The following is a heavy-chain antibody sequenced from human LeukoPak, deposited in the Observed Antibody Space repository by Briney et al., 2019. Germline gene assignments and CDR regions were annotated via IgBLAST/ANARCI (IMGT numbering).Heavy chain of an antibody. CDR1: GYTFTSYY. Sequence: ASVKVSCKASGYTFTSYYMHWVRQAPGQGLEWMGIINPSGGSTSYAQKLQGRVTMTRDTSTSTVYMELSSLRSEDTAVYYCARGGEYCSSTSCSFNWFDPWGQGTLVTVSS. CDR2: INPSGGST. CDR3: ARGGEYCSSTSCSFNWFDP. D-gene: IGHD2-2*01. J-gene: IGHJ5*02. V-gene: IGHV1-46*01.